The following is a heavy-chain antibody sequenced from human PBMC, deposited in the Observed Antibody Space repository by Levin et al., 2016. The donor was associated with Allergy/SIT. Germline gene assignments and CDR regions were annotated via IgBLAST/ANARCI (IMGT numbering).Heavy chain of an antibody. CDR1: GYSFTSYW. Sequence: GESLKISCKGSGYSFTSYWIGWVRQMPGKGLEWMGIIYPGDSDTNYSPSFQGRVTISADKSISTAYLQWSSLKASDTAMYYCARGGRENYDILTGSTLVAYYFDYWGQGTLVTVSS. J-gene: IGHJ4*02. CDR2: IYPGDSDT. CDR3: ARGGRENYDILTGSTLVAYYFDY. V-gene: IGHV5-51*01. D-gene: IGHD3-9*01.